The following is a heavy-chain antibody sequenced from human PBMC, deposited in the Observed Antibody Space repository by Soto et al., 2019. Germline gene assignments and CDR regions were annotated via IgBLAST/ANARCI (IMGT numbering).Heavy chain of an antibody. CDR3: ARTLMCSGGNCSPY. J-gene: IGHJ4*01. V-gene: IGHV1-18*01. CDR1: GDTIDSYG. Sequence: ASVAVCCTASGDTIDSYGIRCVRQAPGQGLEWMGWISAYNGNTNYAQKLQGRVTMTTDTSTSTAYMELRSLRAEDTAVYYSARTLMCSGGNCSPYWGRGTLVTVSS. D-gene: IGHD2-15*01. CDR2: ISAYNGNT.